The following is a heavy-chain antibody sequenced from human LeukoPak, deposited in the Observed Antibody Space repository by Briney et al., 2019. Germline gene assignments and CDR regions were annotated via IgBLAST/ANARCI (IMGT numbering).Heavy chain of an antibody. D-gene: IGHD3-3*01. J-gene: IGHJ5*02. CDR3: ASTIFGGFDP. Sequence: GGSLRLSCAASGFTFSSYWMSWVRQSPGKGLEWVSGINWNGGSTGYADSVKGRFTISRDNAKNSLYLQMNSLRAEDTALYYCASTIFGGFDPWGQGTLVTVSS. V-gene: IGHV3-20*04. CDR2: INWNGGST. CDR1: GFTFSSYW.